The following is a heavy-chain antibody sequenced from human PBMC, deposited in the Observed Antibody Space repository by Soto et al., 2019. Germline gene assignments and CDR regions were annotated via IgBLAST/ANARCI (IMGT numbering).Heavy chain of an antibody. CDR3: ARGSPYYDFWSGYHNWFDP. V-gene: IGHV4-34*01. Sequence: PSETLSLTCAVYGGSFSGYYWSWIRQPPGKGLEWIGEINHSGSTNYNPSLKSRVTISVDTSKSQFSLKLSSVTAADTAVYYCARGSPYYDFWSGYHNWFDPWGQGTLVTSPQ. CDR2: INHSGST. D-gene: IGHD3-3*01. CDR1: GGSFSGYY. J-gene: IGHJ5*02.